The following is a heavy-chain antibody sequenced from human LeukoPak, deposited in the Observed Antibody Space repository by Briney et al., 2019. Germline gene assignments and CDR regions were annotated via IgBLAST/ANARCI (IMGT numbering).Heavy chain of an antibody. CDR2: IIYGGTT. V-gene: IGHV4-39*01. Sequence: PSETLSLTCSVSGGSISSSFYYWGWIRQPPGKGLEWFVSIIYGGTTYYNPSLKSRITTSLDTSKSQFSLRLTSVTAADTAVYYCARHDYDSSGYRRDYYFDYWGQGSLVTVSS. D-gene: IGHD3-22*01. CDR3: ARHDYDSSGYRRDYYFDY. J-gene: IGHJ4*02. CDR1: GGSISSSFYY.